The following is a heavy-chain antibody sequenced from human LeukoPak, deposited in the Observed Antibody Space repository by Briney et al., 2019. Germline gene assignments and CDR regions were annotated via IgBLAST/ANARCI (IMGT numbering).Heavy chain of an antibody. J-gene: IGHJ4*02. D-gene: IGHD3-3*01. CDR3: ARSREVPAARMYYDFWSGYSIAY. Sequence: GSSVKVSCKGTGGTFISYAISWVGQARGQGGEWMGGSITIYGRANYAQKFQGRVTITADEYTRKDYIEVRRQRDGDGAVYYCARSREVPAARMYYDFWSGYSIAYWGQGTLVTVSS. CDR1: GGTFISYA. CDR2: SITIYGRA. V-gene: IGHV1-69*01.